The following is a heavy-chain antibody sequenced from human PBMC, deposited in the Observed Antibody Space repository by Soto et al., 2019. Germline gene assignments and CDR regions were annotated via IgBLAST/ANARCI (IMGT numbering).Heavy chain of an antibody. J-gene: IGHJ4*02. V-gene: IGHV3-11*01. Sequence: QVQLMESGGGLVKPGGSLRLSCAASGFTFSDYYMSWIRQAPGKGLEWVSYISSSDNIIYYADSVKGRFTISRDNAKNSLYLQMNSLRAEDTAVYYCARDRGYYDSSGYFDYWGQGTLVTVSS. CDR3: ARDRGYYDSSGYFDY. D-gene: IGHD3-22*01. CDR2: ISSSDNII. CDR1: GFTFSDYY.